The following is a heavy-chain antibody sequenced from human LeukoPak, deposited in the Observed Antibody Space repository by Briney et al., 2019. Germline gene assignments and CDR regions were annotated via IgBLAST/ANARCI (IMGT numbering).Heavy chain of an antibody. Sequence: GASVKVSCKASGYTFTGYYMHWVRQAPGQGLEWMGWINPNSGGTNYAQKFQGRVTMIRDTSISTAYMELSRLRSDDTAVYYCARGPWNYDSSGYYFLWFDPWGQGTLVTVSS. J-gene: IGHJ5*02. D-gene: IGHD3-22*01. CDR3: ARGPWNYDSSGYYFLWFDP. CDR2: INPNSGGT. CDR1: GYTFTGYY. V-gene: IGHV1-2*02.